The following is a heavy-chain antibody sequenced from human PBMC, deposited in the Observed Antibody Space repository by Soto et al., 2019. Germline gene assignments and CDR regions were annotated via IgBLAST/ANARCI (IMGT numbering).Heavy chain of an antibody. CDR1: GDLFNNHA. J-gene: IGHJ4*02. D-gene: IGHD6-13*01. Sequence: QVQLVQSGAEVKEPGSSVKVSCKASGDLFNNHAFNWVRQAPGQGLEWMGRISPLFSTTNYAQKFQGGVTIGADELTTVVYLEVNNLESDDSAIYYCAASSAIAAAGYFKFWGQGTLVTVSP. CDR2: ISPLFSTT. V-gene: IGHV1-69*01. CDR3: AASSAIAAAGYFKF.